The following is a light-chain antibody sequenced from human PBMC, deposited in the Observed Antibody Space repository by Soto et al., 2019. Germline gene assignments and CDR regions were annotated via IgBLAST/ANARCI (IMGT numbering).Light chain of an antibody. V-gene: IGKV3-20*01. CDR2: GAS. CDR1: QSVRNNN. Sequence: EIVLTPSPGTLSLSPGERATLSCRASQSVRNNNLNWYQQKAGQAPRLLIYGASIRATGIPDRFSGSGSGTDFTLTISRLEPEDFALYFCQQYGSSAPITFGQGTRLEIK. J-gene: IGKJ5*01. CDR3: QQYGSSAPIT.